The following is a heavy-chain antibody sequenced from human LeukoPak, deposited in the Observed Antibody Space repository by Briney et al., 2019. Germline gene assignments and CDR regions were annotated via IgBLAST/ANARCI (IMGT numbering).Heavy chain of an antibody. V-gene: IGHV1-2*02. CDR1: GYAFTGYY. CDR3: ATPQARGWYGFDFDY. CDR2: INPNSGGT. J-gene: IGHJ4*02. Sequence: ASVKVSCKASGYAFTGYYMHWVRQAPGQGLEWMGWINPNSGGTNYAQKFQGRVTMTRDTSISTAYMELSRLRSDDTAVYYCATPQARGWYGFDFDYWGQGTLLTVSS. D-gene: IGHD6-19*01.